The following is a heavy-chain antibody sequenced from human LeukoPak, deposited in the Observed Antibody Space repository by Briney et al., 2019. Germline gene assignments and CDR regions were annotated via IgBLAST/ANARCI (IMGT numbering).Heavy chain of an antibody. J-gene: IGHJ4*02. CDR2: ISWNSGSI. D-gene: IGHD1-26*01. V-gene: IGHV3-9*01. Sequence: GRSLRLSCAASGFTFDDYAMHWVRQAPGKGLEWVSGISWNSGSIGYADSVKGRFTISRDNAKNSLYLQMNSLRAEDTALYYCAKDTSGRLVATTLGNYFDYWGQGTLVTVSS. CDR3: AKDTSGRLVATTLGNYFDY. CDR1: GFTFDDYA.